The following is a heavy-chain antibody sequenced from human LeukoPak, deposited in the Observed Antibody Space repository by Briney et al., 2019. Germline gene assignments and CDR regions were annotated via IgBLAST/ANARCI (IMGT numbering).Heavy chain of an antibody. CDR3: AHRVNSGYYNY. Sequence: SGPTLVKPTQTLTLTCTFSGFSFSTTGVDVGWIRQPPGKTLEWLALIYWDDDKRYSPSLKSRLTITKDTSKNQVVLTMTNMDPVDTATYYCAHRVNSGYYNYWGQGTLVTVSS. V-gene: IGHV2-5*02. J-gene: IGHJ4*02. CDR2: IYWDDDK. D-gene: IGHD3-3*01. CDR1: GFSFSTTGVD.